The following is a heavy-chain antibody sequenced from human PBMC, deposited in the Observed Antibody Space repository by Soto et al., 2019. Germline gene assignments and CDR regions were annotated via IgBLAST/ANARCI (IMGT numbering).Heavy chain of an antibody. D-gene: IGHD2-2*02. CDR2: ISAYNGKT. CDR1: GYTFTSYG. CDR3: AKETSIVVLAAAIPFGGILDYGLDV. V-gene: IGHV1-18*04. Sequence: LLKVSCRASGYTFTSYGISWVRQAPGQGLEWRGWISAYNGKTSYAQELQGRVSMTTDTATSTAYMELRSLISDDTAGYYCAKETSIVVLAAAIPFGGILDYGLDV. J-gene: IGHJ6*01.